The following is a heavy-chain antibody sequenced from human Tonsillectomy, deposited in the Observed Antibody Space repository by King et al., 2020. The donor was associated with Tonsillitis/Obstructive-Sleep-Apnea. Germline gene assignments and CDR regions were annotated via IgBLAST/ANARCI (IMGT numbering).Heavy chain of an antibody. CDR2: INPSGGGT. CDR3: AREAGYCSSTSCYSHFDY. CDR1: GYTFTIYY. Sequence: QLVQSGAEVKKPGASVKVSCKASGYTFTIYYMHWVRQAPGQGLEWVGIINPSGGGTSYAQKFQGRVTMTRDTSTSTVYMELSSLGSEDTAVDYCAREAGYCSSTSCYSHFDYWGQGTLVTVSP. J-gene: IGHJ4*02. V-gene: IGHV1-46*01. D-gene: IGHD2-2*01.